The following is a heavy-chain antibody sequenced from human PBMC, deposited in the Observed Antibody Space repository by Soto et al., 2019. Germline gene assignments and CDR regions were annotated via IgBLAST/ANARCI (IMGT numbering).Heavy chain of an antibody. D-gene: IGHD6-19*01. CDR2: INQDGSEK. J-gene: IGHJ4*02. V-gene: IGHV3-7*01. Sequence: WGSLRLSCAASGFFFMSYWIIFFRHSPLKGLEWVANINQDGSEKYYVDSVRGRFIISRDNAENSLYLQMNSLRAEDTALYCCARDGVAAGLYLDNWGQGTLVTVSS. CDR1: GFFFMSYW. CDR3: ARDGVAAGLYLDN.